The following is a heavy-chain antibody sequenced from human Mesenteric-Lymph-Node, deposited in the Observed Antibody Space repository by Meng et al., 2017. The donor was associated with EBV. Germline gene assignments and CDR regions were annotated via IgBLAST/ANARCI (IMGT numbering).Heavy chain of an antibody. CDR1: GGSISSSSYY. CDR2: IYYSGST. D-gene: IGHD2-15*01. Sequence: LQLPGSGPGLVKPSETLSLTCTGSGGSISSSSYYWGWIRQPPGKGLEWIGSIYYSGSTYYNPSLKSRVTISVDTSKNQFSLKLSSVTAADTAVYYCANGYCSGGSCYPGDYWGQGTLVTVSS. J-gene: IGHJ4*02. CDR3: ANGYCSGGSCYPGDY. V-gene: IGHV4-39*07.